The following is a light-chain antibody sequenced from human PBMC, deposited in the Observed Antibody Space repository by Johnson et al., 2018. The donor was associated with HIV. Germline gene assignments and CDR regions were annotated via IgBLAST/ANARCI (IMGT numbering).Light chain of an antibody. CDR3: ETWDSSLSGV. J-gene: IGLJ1*01. V-gene: IGLV1-51*01. Sequence: SVLTQPPSVSAAPGQKVTISCFGSDSNIGNNYVSWYQQLPGTAPKLLIYDNDKRPSVIPDRFSGSKSGTSATLGITGLQTGDEADYYCETWDSSLSGVFGTGTKVTVL. CDR2: DND. CDR1: DSNIGNNY.